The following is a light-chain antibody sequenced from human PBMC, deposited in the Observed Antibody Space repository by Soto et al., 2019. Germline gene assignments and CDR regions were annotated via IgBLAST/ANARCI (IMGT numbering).Light chain of an antibody. CDR1: SSYVGGHNY. V-gene: IGLV2-8*01. Sequence: QSALTQPPSASGSPGQSVTISCTGTSSYVGGHNYVSWYQQHPGKAPKLLIYEVIQRPSGVPDRFSGSKSGNTASLTVSGLQAEDEADYYCTSYAGSDNVIFGGGTKLTVL. CDR2: EVI. J-gene: IGLJ2*01. CDR3: TSYAGSDNVI.